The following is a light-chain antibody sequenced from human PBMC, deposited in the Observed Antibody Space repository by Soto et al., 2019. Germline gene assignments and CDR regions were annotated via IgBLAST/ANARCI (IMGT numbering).Light chain of an antibody. CDR1: QGIGDG. CDR2: AAS. V-gene: IGKV1-17*01. Sequence: DIQMTQSPSSLSASVGDRVIITCRASQGIGDGLGWFQQKPGKAPKRLICAASSLESGVPSRFSGGGSGTEFTLTISSLQPEDLATYYCLQHNIYPQTFGPGTKVDIK. CDR3: LQHNIYPQT. J-gene: IGKJ3*01.